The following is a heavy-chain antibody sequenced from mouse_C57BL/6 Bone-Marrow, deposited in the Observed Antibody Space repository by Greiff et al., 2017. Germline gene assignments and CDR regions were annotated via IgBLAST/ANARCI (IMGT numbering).Heavy chain of an antibody. J-gene: IGHJ2*01. D-gene: IGHD1-1*01. Sequence: EVQLVESGPGLVKPSQSLSLTCSVTGYSITSGYYWNWIRQFPGNKLEWMGYISYDGSNNYNPSLKNRISITRDTSKNQFFLKLNSVTTEDTATYYCASAYYYGSSYYFDYWGQGTTLTVSS. V-gene: IGHV3-6*01. CDR2: ISYDGSN. CDR3: ASAYYYGSSYYFDY. CDR1: GYSITSGYY.